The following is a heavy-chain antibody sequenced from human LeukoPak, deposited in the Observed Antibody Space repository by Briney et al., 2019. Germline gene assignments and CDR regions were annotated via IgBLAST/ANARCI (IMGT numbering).Heavy chain of an antibody. V-gene: IGHV5-51*01. J-gene: IGHJ4*02. CDR2: IYPDDSDT. CDR1: GYTFTNYW. CDR3: ARVLIRGDEIDY. D-gene: IGHD2-21*01. Sequence: GESLKISCKGSGYTFTNYWIGWVRQMPGNDLEWMGIIYPDDSDTRYSPSFQGQVTISADKSISTAYLQWTSLKASDSAMYYCARVLIRGDEIDYWGQGTLVTVSS.